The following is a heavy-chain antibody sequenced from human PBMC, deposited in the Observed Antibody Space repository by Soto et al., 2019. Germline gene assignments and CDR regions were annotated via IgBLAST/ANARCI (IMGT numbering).Heavy chain of an antibody. CDR2: IIPMYGIA. J-gene: IGHJ5*02. V-gene: IGHV1-69*12. D-gene: IGHD1-26*01. Sequence: QVQLVQSGAEVKKPGSSVRVSCRTSGGTFKKYGFSWVRQAPGQGLEWMGGIIPMYGIANYGQIFQGRLTIIADESTNTVYMDLTSLKSEDTAVYYCAGEVGGTGLNLWGQGTQVTVSS. CDR1: GGTFKKYG. CDR3: AGEVGGTGLNL.